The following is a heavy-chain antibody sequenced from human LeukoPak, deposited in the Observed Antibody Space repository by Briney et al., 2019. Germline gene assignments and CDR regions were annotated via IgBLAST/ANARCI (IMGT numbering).Heavy chain of an antibody. Sequence: PGGSLRLSCAASGFTFSNFWMHWVRQAPGKGLVWVSHMNDDGTNTGYADSVKGRFTISRDNAKNTLYLQMNSLRAEDTAIYYCARGGVPSAIDYWGQGTLVTVSS. J-gene: IGHJ4*02. V-gene: IGHV3-74*01. CDR1: GFTFSNFW. CDR2: MNDDGTNT. CDR3: ARGGVPSAIDY. D-gene: IGHD2-2*02.